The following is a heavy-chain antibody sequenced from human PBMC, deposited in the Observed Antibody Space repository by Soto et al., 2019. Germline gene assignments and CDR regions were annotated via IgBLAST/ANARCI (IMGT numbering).Heavy chain of an antibody. Sequence: GGSLRLSCAASGFTSGNYWMHWVRQAPGKGPEWVSRMTSDGRTTQYADSVKGRFTVSRDNAKNTLYLQMNSLRAEDTAVYYCARAEVDYWGPGTLVTVSS. CDR3: ARAEVDY. CDR2: MTSDGRTT. J-gene: IGHJ4*02. CDR1: GFTSGNYW. V-gene: IGHV3-74*03.